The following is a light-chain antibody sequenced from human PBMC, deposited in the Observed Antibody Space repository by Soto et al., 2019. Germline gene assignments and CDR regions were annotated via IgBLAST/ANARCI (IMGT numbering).Light chain of an antibody. CDR2: KAS. Sequence: DIQMTQSPSTLSASVGDRVTITCRASQSISSWLAWYQQKPGKAPKLLIYKASSSESGVPSRFSGSGSGTEFTLTISSLQPDDFATYYCQQYNSPMYTFGQGTKLEIK. CDR1: QSISSW. V-gene: IGKV1-5*03. J-gene: IGKJ2*01. CDR3: QQYNSPMYT.